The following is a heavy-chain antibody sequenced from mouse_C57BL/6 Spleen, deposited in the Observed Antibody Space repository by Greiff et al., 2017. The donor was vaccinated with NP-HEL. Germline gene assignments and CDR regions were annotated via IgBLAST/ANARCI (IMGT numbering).Heavy chain of an antibody. J-gene: IGHJ2*01. CDR2: IYPRDGST. CDR1: GYTFTSYD. D-gene: IGHD1-1*01. CDR3: AREAYYYGSSYPSFDY. V-gene: IGHV1-85*01. Sequence: QVQLQQSGPELVKPGASVKLSCKASGYTFTSYDINWVKQRPGQGLEWIGWIYPRDGSTKYNEKFKGKATLTVDTSSSTAYMELHSLTSEGSAVYFCAREAYYYGSSYPSFDYWGQGTTLTVSS.